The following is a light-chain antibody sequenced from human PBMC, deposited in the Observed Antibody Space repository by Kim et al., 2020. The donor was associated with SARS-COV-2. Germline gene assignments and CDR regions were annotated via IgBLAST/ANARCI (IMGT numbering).Light chain of an antibody. V-gene: IGKV3-20*01. J-gene: IGKJ4*01. Sequence: LSPGERATLSCRAGQSVSNFLAWYQQKPGQAPRLLIYGASSRATGIPDRFSGSGSGTDFTLTISRLEPEDFAVYYCQQYDGSPLTFGGGTKVDIK. CDR1: QSVSNF. CDR2: GAS. CDR3: QQYDGSPLT.